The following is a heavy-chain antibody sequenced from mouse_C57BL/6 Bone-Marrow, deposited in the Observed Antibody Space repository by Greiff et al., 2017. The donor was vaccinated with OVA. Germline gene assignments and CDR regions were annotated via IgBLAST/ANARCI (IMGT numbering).Heavy chain of an antibody. CDR2: IHPNSGST. V-gene: IGHV1-64*01. Sequence: QVHVKQSGAELVKPGASVKLSCKASGYTFTSYWMHWVKQRPGQGLEWIGMIHPNSGSTNYNEKFKSKATLTVDKSSSTAYMQLSSLTSEDSAVYYCARPYYSSYGLDYWGQGTSVTVSS. CDR3: ARPYYSSYGLDY. D-gene: IGHD2-5*01. J-gene: IGHJ4*01. CDR1: GYTFTSYW.